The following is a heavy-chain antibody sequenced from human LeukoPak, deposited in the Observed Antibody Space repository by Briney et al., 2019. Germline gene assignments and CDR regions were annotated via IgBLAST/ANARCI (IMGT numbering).Heavy chain of an antibody. Sequence: GASVKVSCKASGYTFTGYHMHWVRQATGQGLEWMGWMNPNSGNTGYAQKFQGRVTMTRNTSISTAYMELSSLRSEDTAVYYCARDQRRIKLWSVANWFDPWGQGTLVTVSS. CDR3: ARDQRRIKLWSVANWFDP. CDR2: MNPNSGNT. CDR1: GYTFTGYH. J-gene: IGHJ5*02. D-gene: IGHD3-3*01. V-gene: IGHV1-8*02.